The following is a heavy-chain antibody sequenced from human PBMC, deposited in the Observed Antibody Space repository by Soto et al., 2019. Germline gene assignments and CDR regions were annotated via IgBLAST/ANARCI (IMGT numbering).Heavy chain of an antibody. Sequence: SGPTLVNPTQTLTLTCTFSGFSLSTSGVGVGWIRQPPGKALEWLALIYWDDDKRYSPSLKSRLTVTKDTSKNQVVLTMTNMDNVDTGKHYGENRGGAHEPFDYCRQRTVVTVSP. CDR3: ENRGGAHEPFDY. J-gene: IGHJ4*02. V-gene: IGHV2-5*02. D-gene: IGHD3-16*01. CDR2: IYWDDDK. CDR1: GFSLSTSGVG.